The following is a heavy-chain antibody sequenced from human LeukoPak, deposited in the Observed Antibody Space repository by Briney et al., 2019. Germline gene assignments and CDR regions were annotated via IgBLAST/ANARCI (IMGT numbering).Heavy chain of an antibody. CDR3: AKVRDSRDWYKDAFDI. J-gene: IGHJ3*02. Sequence: GGSLRLSCAASGFTFTGYAMSWVRQAPGKGLEWVSAITGTGGTTYYAASVKGRFTVSRDNSKDTLYLQMSSLRDEDTAIYYCAKVRDSRDWYKDAFDIWGQGTRVTVSS. V-gene: IGHV3-23*01. D-gene: IGHD6-19*01. CDR2: ITGTGGTT. CDR1: GFTFTGYA.